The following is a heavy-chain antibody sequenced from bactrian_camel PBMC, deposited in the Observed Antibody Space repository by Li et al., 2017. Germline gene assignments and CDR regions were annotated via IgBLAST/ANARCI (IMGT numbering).Heavy chain of an antibody. CDR3: AATSVCRFLSNYRY. J-gene: IGHJ4*01. CDR2: ITKDGST. Sequence: HVQLVESGGGSVQAGGSLRLSCTASSRYAYSSYCMGWLRQVPGKAREPVASITKDGSTHYADSVKARFTISKDNAKGILSLQMNSLLPEDSGVYYCAATSVCRFLSNYRYWGQGTQVTVS. D-gene: IGHD2*01. V-gene: IGHV3S1*01. CDR1: RYAYSSYC.